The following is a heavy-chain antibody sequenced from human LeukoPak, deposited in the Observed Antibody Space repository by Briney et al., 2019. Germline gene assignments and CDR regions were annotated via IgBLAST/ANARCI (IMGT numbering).Heavy chain of an antibody. Sequence: PSQTLSLTCAISGDSVSSNSAAWNWIRQSPSRGLEWLGRTYYRSKWYNDYAVSVKSRITINPDTSKNQFSLQLNSVTPEDTAVYYCAGYPRTFYDSSGYQPPYYYYGMDVWGQGTTVTVSS. CDR3: AGYPRTFYDSSGYQPPYYYYGMDV. V-gene: IGHV6-1*01. J-gene: IGHJ6*02. CDR2: TYYRSKWYN. D-gene: IGHD3-22*01. CDR1: GDSVSSNSAA.